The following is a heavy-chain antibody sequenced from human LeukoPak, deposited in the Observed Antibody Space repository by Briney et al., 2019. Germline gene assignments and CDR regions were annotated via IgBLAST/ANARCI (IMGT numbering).Heavy chain of an antibody. J-gene: IGHJ4*02. D-gene: IGHD3-22*01. CDR3: ARWYYYDSSGYSLFDY. CDR1: GGSISSGDYY. CDR2: IYYSGST. Sequence: SQTLSPTCTVSGGSISSGDYYWSWIRQPPGKGLEWIGYIYYSGSTYYNPSLKSRVTISVDTSKNQFSLKLSSVTAADTAVYYCARWYYYDSSGYSLFDYWGQGTLVTVSS. V-gene: IGHV4-30-4*01.